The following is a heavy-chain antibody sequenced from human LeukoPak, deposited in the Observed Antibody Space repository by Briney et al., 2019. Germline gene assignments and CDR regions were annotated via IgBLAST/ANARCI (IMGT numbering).Heavy chain of an antibody. Sequence: PRASVKVSCKTSGYTFTNHAINWVRQAPGQGLKWMGWINTNTENPTYAQGFTGRYVFSLDTSVSTAYLQISGLKADDTAVYYCARDRDYGSGIDWFDPWGQGTLVTVPS. CDR3: ARDRDYGSGIDWFDP. CDR2: INTNTENP. J-gene: IGHJ5*02. CDR1: GYTFTNHA. V-gene: IGHV7-4-1*02. D-gene: IGHD3-10*01.